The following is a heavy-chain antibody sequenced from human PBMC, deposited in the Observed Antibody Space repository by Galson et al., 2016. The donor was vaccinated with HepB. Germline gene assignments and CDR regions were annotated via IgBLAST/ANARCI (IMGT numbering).Heavy chain of an antibody. J-gene: IGHJ6*02. CDR3: ARDRGRFGSGTTPYYYFGMDV. D-gene: IGHD3-10*01. CDR2: IYFGGDT. Sequence: SLRLSCAASGFTVGDNYMSWVRQAPGKGLEWVSVIYFGGDTYYADSVKGRFTISRDNSKHTLYLQMNSLRVEDTAVYYCARDRGRFGSGTTPYYYFGMDVWGPGTTVTVSS. V-gene: IGHV3-53*01. CDR1: GFTVGDNY.